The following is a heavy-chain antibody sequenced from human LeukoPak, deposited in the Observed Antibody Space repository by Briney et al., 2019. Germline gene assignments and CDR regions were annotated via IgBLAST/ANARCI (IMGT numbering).Heavy chain of an antibody. CDR3: AKLLSAAVADAFDI. V-gene: IGHV3-23*01. Sequence: GGSLRLSCAASGFTFSTYPMSWVRQAPGKGLEWVSTISGSGDDTYYADSVKGRFTISRDNSKNTLYLQMNSLRAEDTAVYYCAKLLSAAVADAFDIWGQGTMVTVSS. D-gene: IGHD6-19*01. J-gene: IGHJ3*02. CDR2: ISGSGDDT. CDR1: GFTFSTYP.